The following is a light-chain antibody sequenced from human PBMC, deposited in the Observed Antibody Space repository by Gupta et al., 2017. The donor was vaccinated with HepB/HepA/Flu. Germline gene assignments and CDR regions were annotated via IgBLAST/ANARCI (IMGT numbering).Light chain of an antibody. Sequence: EIVLTQSPGSLSLSPGERVTLSCKASQSVSSDHLDWYQQKTGQAPRLIIYGACNSATGIPANFSGSGDGKDFTRTISRLEHEDCAVYYCQLDGSSSTFGEGTKLEIK. V-gene: IGKV3-20*01. CDR1: QSVSSDH. CDR2: GAC. J-gene: IGKJ2*01. CDR3: QLDGSSST.